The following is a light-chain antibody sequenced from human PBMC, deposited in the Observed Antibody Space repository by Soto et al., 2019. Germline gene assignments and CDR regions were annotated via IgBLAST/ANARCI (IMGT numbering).Light chain of an antibody. CDR3: SSYVTGNSLI. Sequence: QSALTQPPSASGSPGQSVTISCTGTSRDVGGHDYVSWYQQHPGKAPKLMIYELSKRPSGVPDRFSGSKSGNTASLTVSGLQAEDEADYHCSSYVTGNSLIFGGGTKLT. CDR2: ELS. CDR1: SRDVGGHDY. J-gene: IGLJ2*01. V-gene: IGLV2-8*01.